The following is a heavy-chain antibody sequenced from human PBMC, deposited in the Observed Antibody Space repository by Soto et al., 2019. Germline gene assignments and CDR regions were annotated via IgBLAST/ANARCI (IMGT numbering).Heavy chain of an antibody. Sequence: PGESLKISCKGSGYSFTSYWIGWVRQMPGKGLEWMGIIYPGDSDTRYSPSFQGQVTISADKSISTAYLQWSSLKASDTAMYYCARPGGGPYDILTGYTLYFDYWGQGTLVTVSS. CDR2: IYPGDSDT. J-gene: IGHJ4*02. D-gene: IGHD3-9*01. V-gene: IGHV5-51*01. CDR3: ARPGGGPYDILTGYTLYFDY. CDR1: GYSFTSYW.